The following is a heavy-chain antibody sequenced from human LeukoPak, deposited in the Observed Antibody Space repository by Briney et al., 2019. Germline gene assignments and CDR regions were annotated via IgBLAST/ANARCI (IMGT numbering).Heavy chain of an antibody. CDR3: ARGGCFGELTFGLDR. J-gene: IGHJ2*01. CDR2: INPNSGNT. Sequence: ASGKVFCKASGHTFTSYGINWVRQATGQGLEWMGWINPNSGNTGYAQKFQGRVTMTRNTSISTAYMELSSLRSEDTAVYYSARGGCFGELTFGLDRWGRGTLVTVSS. CDR1: GHTFTSYG. D-gene: IGHD3-10*01. V-gene: IGHV1-8*01.